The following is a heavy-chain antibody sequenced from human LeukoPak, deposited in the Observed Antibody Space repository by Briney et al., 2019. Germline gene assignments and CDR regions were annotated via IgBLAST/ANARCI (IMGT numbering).Heavy chain of an antibody. Sequence: GGSLRLSCAASGFTFSSNAMLWVRQAPGKGLEWVAVIVFDGSDKYYADSVKGRFTISRDNSKNTLYLQMNSLRAEDTAVYYCAKEDSSGYYYSAWGQGTLVTVSS. J-gene: IGHJ5*02. CDR1: GFTFSSNA. CDR2: IVFDGSDK. D-gene: IGHD3-22*01. CDR3: AKEDSSGYYYSA. V-gene: IGHV3-30*01.